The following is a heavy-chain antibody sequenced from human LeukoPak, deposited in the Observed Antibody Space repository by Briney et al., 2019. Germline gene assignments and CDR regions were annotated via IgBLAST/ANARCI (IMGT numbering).Heavy chain of an antibody. CDR3: ARPPISRWGEAGDY. Sequence: SETLSLTCTVSGDSISTYYWSWIRQPPGKGLEWIGSIYYSGSTYYNPSLKSRVTISVDTSKNQFSLKLNSVTAADTAVYYCARPPISRWGEAGDYWGQGALVTVSS. CDR1: GDSISTYY. D-gene: IGHD3-16*01. CDR2: IYYSGST. J-gene: IGHJ4*02. V-gene: IGHV4-59*05.